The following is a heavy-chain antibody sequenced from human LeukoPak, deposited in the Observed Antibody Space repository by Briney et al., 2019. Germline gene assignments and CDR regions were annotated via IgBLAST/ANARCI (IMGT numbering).Heavy chain of an antibody. CDR2: IYYSGST. D-gene: IGHD3-22*01. CDR3: ARLVYYDSSGYCFDY. J-gene: IGHJ4*02. V-gene: IGHV4-59*08. CDR1: GGSISSYY. Sequence: SETLSLTCTVSGGSISSYYWSWIRQPPGKGLEWIGYIYYSGSTNYNPSLKSRVTISVDTSKNQFSLKLSSVTAADTAVYYCARLVYYDSSGYCFDYWGQGTLVTVSS.